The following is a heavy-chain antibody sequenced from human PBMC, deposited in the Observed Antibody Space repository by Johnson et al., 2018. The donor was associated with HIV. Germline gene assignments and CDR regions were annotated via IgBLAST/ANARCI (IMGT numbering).Heavy chain of an antibody. CDR2: INWNGGRT. V-gene: IGHV3-20*04. J-gene: IGHJ3*02. D-gene: IGHD3-22*01. Sequence: VQLVESGGGVVRPGGSLRLSCAAAGFTFDDYGMSWVRQAPGKGLEWVSGINWNGGRTGYVDSMKGRFTISRDNAKNSLYLQMNSLRAEDTALYYCARHQNYDSSGQGGGLDIWGQGTMDTVSS. CDR1: GFTFDDYG. CDR3: ARHQNYDSSGQGGGLDI.